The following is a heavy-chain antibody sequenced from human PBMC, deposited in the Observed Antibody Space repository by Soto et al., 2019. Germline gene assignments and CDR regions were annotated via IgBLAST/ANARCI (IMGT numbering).Heavy chain of an antibody. CDR2: INNEEKNT. D-gene: IGHD1-7*01. Sequence: PGGSLRLSCAASGFTFSTYWMHWVRQVPGKGPVWVSRINNEEKNTDYADSVKGRFTISRDNAKNTLYLQMNSLRAEDSAVYYCARDRSNWKYRDRTHAFDMWGQGRMVTVSS. J-gene: IGHJ3*02. CDR3: ARDRSNWKYRDRTHAFDM. V-gene: IGHV3-74*01. CDR1: GFTFSTYW.